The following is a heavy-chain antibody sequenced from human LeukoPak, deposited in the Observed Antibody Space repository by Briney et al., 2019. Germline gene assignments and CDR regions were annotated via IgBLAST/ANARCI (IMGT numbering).Heavy chain of an antibody. CDR1: GYTFTRDG. D-gene: IGHD5-12*01. J-gene: IGHJ6*03. CDR2: IKANTGNP. V-gene: IGHV7-4-1*02. CDR3: ARRRGDSGYDHGVYYYYYYMDV. Sequence: ASVKVSCKASGYTFTRDGMNWVRQAPGQGLEWMGWIKANTGNPKYAQGFTGRFVFSLDTSVSTAYLEISSLKAEDTAVYYCARRRGDSGYDHGVYYYYYYMDVWGKGTTVTVSS.